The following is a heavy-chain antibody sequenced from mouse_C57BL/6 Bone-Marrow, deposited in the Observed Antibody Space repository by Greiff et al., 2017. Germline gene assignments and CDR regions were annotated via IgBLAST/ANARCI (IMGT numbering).Heavy chain of an antibody. CDR1: GYTFTSYW. J-gene: IGHJ3*01. CDR3: ARPYYYGSSTWFAY. CDR2: IHPNSGST. V-gene: IGHV1-64*01. Sequence: QVQLQQPGAELVKPGASVKLSCKASGYTFTSYWMHWVKQRPGQGLEWIGMIHPNSGSTNYNEKFKSKATLTVDKSSSTAYMQLSSLTSEDSAVXYCARPYYYGSSTWFAYWGQGTLVTVSA. D-gene: IGHD1-1*01.